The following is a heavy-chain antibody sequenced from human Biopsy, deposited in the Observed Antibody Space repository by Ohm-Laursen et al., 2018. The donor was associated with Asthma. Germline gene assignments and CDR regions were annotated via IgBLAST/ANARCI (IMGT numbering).Heavy chain of an antibody. CDR3: ARAVSSSSYWYFDL. CDR1: GDAMSTSGSH. CDR2: IYYSGRT. V-gene: IGHV4-39*02. D-gene: IGHD6-6*01. Sequence: SDTLSLTCIASGDAMSTSGSHWGWIRQSPGKGLEWIGSIYYSGRTYYNPSLESRVTISADTSKNHFSLKVTSVTAADTAVYYCARAVSSSSYWYFDLWGRGDLVTVSS. J-gene: IGHJ2*01.